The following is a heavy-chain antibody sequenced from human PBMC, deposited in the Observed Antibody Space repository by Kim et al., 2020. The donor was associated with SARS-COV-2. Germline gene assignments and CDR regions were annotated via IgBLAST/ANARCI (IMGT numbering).Heavy chain of an antibody. V-gene: IGHV4-34*01. Sequence: SETLSLTCAVYGGSFSGYYWSWIRQPPGKGLEWIGEINHSGSTNYNPSLKSRVTISVDTSKNQFSLKLSSVTAADTAVYYCARGSRITMVRAGRGNYGMDVWGQGTTVTVSS. CDR2: INHSGST. CDR3: ARGSRITMVRAGRGNYGMDV. J-gene: IGHJ6*02. D-gene: IGHD3-10*01. CDR1: GGSFSGYY.